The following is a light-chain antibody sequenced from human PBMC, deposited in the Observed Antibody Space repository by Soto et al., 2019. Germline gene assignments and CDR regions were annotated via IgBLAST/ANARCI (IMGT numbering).Light chain of an antibody. CDR2: GSS. Sequence: EVVLTQSPGPLSLSPGVRATLSCRASQSVSNNCFAWYQQKPGQAHRLLIFGSSDRATGIPDRFSGSGSGTDFTLTIIRLVPEDFTVYYCHQYGSSPPYTFGQGTKLEIK. J-gene: IGKJ2*01. CDR3: HQYGSSPPYT. CDR1: QSVSNNC. V-gene: IGKV3-20*01.